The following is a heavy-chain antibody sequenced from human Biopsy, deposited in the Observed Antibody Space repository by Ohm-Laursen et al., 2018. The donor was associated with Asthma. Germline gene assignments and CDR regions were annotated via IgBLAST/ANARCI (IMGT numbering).Heavy chain of an antibody. D-gene: IGHD2-2*01. CDR2: INQNGSEK. CDR3: ARGGYCTSPTCPWGRYATDV. Sequence: SLRLSCAASGFTFSSYWMSWVRQAPGKGLDWVANINQNGSEKYYVDPVKGRFTISRDNAKNSLYLHMNSLRAEDTAVYYCARGGYCTSPTCPWGRYATDVWGEGTTVTVSS. CDR1: GFTFSSYW. V-gene: IGHV3-7*01. J-gene: IGHJ6*04.